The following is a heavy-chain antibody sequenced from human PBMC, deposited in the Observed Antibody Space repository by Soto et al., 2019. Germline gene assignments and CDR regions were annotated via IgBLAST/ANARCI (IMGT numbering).Heavy chain of an antibody. J-gene: IGHJ6*02. CDR2: IYPGDSDT. CDR3: ARGIGCSSTSCYPRLGYYYYGMDV. CDR1: GYSFTSYW. V-gene: IGHV5-51*01. D-gene: IGHD2-2*01. Sequence: PGESLKISCKGSGYSFTSYWIGWVRQMPGKGLEWMGIIYPGDSDTRYSPSFQGQVTISADKSISTAYLQWSSLKASDTAMYYCARGIGCSSTSCYPRLGYYYYGMDVWGQGTTVTVSS.